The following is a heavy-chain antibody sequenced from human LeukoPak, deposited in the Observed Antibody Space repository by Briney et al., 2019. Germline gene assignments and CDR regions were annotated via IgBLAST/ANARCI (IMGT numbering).Heavy chain of an antibody. D-gene: IGHD6-19*01. Sequence: GRCLRLSCAVSGFTFSSYGMHSVRQAPGKGLEWVAVIWYDESNKEYAGSVKGRFTIARDNSKKTLYLQLNSLRAEDTAVYYCARRNSGWYGPDYWGQGTLVTVSS. CDR1: GFTFSSYG. V-gene: IGHV3-33*01. CDR2: IWYDESNK. J-gene: IGHJ4*02. CDR3: ARRNSGWYGPDY.